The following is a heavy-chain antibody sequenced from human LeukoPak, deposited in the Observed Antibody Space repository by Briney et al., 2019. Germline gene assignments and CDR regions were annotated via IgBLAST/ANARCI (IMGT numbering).Heavy chain of an antibody. V-gene: IGHV4-4*02. D-gene: IGHD3-10*01. J-gene: IGHJ4*02. CDR1: GGSISSSNW. Sequence: PSGTLSLTCAVSGGSISSSNWWSWVRQPPGKGLEWIGEISHSGSTNYSPSLTSRVTISVDTSKNQFSLKLSSVTAADTAVYYCARSTMVRGEDYWGQGTLVTVSS. CDR3: ARSTMVRGEDY. CDR2: ISHSGST.